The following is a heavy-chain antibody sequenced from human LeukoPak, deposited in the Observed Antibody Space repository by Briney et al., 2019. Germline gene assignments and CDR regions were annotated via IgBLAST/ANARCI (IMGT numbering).Heavy chain of an antibody. D-gene: IGHD5-18*01. V-gene: IGHV3-66*01. CDR2: IYSGGST. CDR1: GFTVSSNY. Sequence: PGGSLRLSCAASGFTVSSNYMSWVRQAPGKGLEWVSVIYSGGSTYHADSVKGRFTISRDNSKNTLYLQMNSLKAEDTAAYYCARDPDGYRQGHHFDYWGQGTLVTVSS. J-gene: IGHJ4*02. CDR3: ARDPDGYRQGHHFDY.